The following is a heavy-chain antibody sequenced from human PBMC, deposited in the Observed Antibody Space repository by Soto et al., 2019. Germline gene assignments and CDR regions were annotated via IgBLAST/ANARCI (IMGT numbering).Heavy chain of an antibody. CDR1: GGSMTSGDYY. V-gene: IGHV4-30-4*01. CDR2: SSNSGSA. D-gene: IGHD2-21*02. CDR3: ARRSGDYSSPFNS. J-gene: IGHJ4*02. Sequence: SETLSLTCTVSGGSMTSGDYYWSWLRQSPGKGLDWIAYSSNSGSAFFNPSLESRVSIVVDTSKNHFFLRLRSVTAADTAVYYCARRSGDYSSPFNSWGPGTLVTVSS.